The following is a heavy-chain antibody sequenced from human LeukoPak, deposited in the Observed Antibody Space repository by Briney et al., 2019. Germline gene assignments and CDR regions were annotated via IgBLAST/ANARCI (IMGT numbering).Heavy chain of an antibody. CDR2: ISYDGSNK. CDR3: AREGDTAMAQFDY. CDR1: GFTFSSYA. D-gene: IGHD5-18*01. J-gene: IGHJ4*02. V-gene: IGHV3-30-3*01. Sequence: GGSLRLSCAASGFTFSSYAMHWVRQAPGKGLEWVAVISYDGSNKYYADSVKGRFTISRDNSKNTLYLQMNSLRAEDTAVYYCAREGDTAMAQFDYWGQGTLVTVSS.